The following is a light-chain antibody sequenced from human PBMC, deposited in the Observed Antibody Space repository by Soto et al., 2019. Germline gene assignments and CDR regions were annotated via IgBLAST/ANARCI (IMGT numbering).Light chain of an antibody. CDR3: QQRIHWPLT. V-gene: IGKV3-11*01. J-gene: IGKJ4*01. CDR2: DAS. CDR1: QSVRSY. Sequence: DIVLTQSRAILSLSPGERATLSCRASQSVRSYLAWYQQKPGQAPRLLIYDASNRATGIPARFSGSGSGTDFTLTISSLEPEDFAVYYCQQRIHWPLTFGGGTKEEIK.